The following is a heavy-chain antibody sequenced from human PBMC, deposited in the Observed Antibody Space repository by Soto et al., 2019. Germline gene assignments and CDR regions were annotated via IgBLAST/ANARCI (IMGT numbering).Heavy chain of an antibody. V-gene: IGHV4-30-2*06. CDR3: ARDYYGMDV. CDR1: GGSISSGGYS. Sequence: PSETLSLTCTVSGGSISSGGYSWTWLRQSPGKGLEWIGYTYQSGSAFYNPSLKSRVTISVDRSKNQFSLNLTSLTAADTAVYYCARDYYGMDVWGQVNTVIVSS. CDR2: TYQSGSA. J-gene: IGHJ6*02.